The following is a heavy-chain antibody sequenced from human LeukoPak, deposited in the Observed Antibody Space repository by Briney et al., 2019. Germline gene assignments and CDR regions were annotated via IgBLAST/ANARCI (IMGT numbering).Heavy chain of an antibody. CDR2: ISISGSTI. Sequence: PGGSLRLSCAASGFTFSNAWMRWVRQAPGKGLEWVSYISISGSTIYYADSVKGRFTISRDNAKNSLYLQMNSLRAEDTAVYYCAREGAVVSAAVDYWGQGTLVTVSS. CDR3: AREGAVVSAAVDY. J-gene: IGHJ4*02. D-gene: IGHD2-2*01. V-gene: IGHV3-11*04. CDR1: GFTFSNAW.